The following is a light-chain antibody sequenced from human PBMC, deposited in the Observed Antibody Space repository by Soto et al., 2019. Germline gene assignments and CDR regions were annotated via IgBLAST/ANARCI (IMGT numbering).Light chain of an antibody. CDR1: QSISSY. V-gene: IGKV1-39*01. CDR3: QQSYSTPPLT. J-gene: IGKJ4*01. Sequence: DIQMTQSPSSLSASIGDRVTITCRASQSISSYLNWYQQKPGKAPKLLIYAASSLQSGVPSRFSGSGSGTDFTLTISSLQPEDFAXYYCQQSYSTPPLTFGGGTKVEIK. CDR2: AAS.